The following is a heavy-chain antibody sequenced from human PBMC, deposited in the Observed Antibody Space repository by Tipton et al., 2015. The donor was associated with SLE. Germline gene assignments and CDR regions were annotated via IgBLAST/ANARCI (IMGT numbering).Heavy chain of an antibody. CDR2: IYYSGST. CDR3: ARRDGGGYFDL. V-gene: IGHV4-31*03. CDR1: GGPISSGGHY. J-gene: IGHJ2*01. D-gene: IGHD3-16*01. Sequence: TLSLTCTVSGGPISSGGHYWSWIRQHPGKGLEWIGYIYYSGSTFYNPSLNSRVTISVDMSKNQFSLKLTSVTAADTAVYYCARRDGGGYFDLWGRGSLVTVSS.